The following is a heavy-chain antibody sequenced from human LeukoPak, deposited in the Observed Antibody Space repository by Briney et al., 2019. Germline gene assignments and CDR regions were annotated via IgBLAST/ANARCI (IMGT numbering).Heavy chain of an antibody. V-gene: IGHV1-46*01. CDR1: GYTFTSYY. Sequence: ASVKVSCKASGYTFTSYYMHRVRQAPGQGLEWMGIINPSGGSTSYAQKFQGRVTMTRDTSTSTVYMELSSLRSEDTAVYYCARPRYGYEPAFDIWGQGTMVTVSS. J-gene: IGHJ3*02. D-gene: IGHD5-12*01. CDR2: INPSGGST. CDR3: ARPRYGYEPAFDI.